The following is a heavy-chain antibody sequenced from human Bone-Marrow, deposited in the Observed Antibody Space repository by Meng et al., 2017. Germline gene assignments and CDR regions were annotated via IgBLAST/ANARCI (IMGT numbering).Heavy chain of an antibody. CDR1: GFSFTDAW. CDR3: ATGPAAADH. Sequence: GESLKISCVASGFSFTDAWMSWVRQAPGKGLEWVGRIKSNSDGGTTDYAAPVKGRFTISRDDSKNTLYLQMNSLITEDTAVYCCATGPAAADHWGQGTLVTVSS. V-gene: IGHV3-15*01. D-gene: IGHD6-13*01. J-gene: IGHJ4*02. CDR2: IKSNSDGGTT.